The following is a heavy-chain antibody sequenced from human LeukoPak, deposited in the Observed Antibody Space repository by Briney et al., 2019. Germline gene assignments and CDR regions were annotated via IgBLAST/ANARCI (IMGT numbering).Heavy chain of an antibody. J-gene: IGHJ6*03. CDR3: AKDPGASVSGFYMDV. CDR2: IWSDGNNR. CDR1: GFTFRNYG. V-gene: IGHV3-30*02. D-gene: IGHD2-8*02. Sequence: PGGPLRLSCAASGFTFRNYGMHWVRQATGKGLEWVSFIWSDGNNRFYADSVKGRFTISRDNSKNMLYLQMDTLRAEDTALYYCAKDPGASVSGFYMDVWGKGTTVIVS.